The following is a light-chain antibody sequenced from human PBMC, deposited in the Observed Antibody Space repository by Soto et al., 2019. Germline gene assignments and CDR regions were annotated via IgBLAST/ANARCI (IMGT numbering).Light chain of an antibody. CDR3: QQRSNWPGT. CDR1: QSVSSN. Sequence: EIVMTQSPATLSVSPGERATLSCRASQSVSSNLAWYQQKPGQAPRLLIYGASTRATGIPARFSGSGSGTEFTLTINSLEPEDFAVYYCQQRSNWPGTFGPGTKVDIK. V-gene: IGKV3-15*01. J-gene: IGKJ3*01. CDR2: GAS.